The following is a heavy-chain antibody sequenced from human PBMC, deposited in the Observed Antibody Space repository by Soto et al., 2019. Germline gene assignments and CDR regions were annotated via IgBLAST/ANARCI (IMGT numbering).Heavy chain of an antibody. CDR1: GFTFAAAW. CDR3: TRAKRGRGYYYYYMDV. Sequence: GGSLRLSCTASGFTFAAAWISWFRQAPGKGLEWVGFIRSKAYGGTTEYAASVKGRFTISRDDSKSIAYLQMNSLKTEDTAVYYCTRAKRGRGYYYYYMDVWGKGTTVTVSS. D-gene: IGHD1-26*01. CDR2: IRSKAYGGTT. J-gene: IGHJ6*03. V-gene: IGHV3-49*03.